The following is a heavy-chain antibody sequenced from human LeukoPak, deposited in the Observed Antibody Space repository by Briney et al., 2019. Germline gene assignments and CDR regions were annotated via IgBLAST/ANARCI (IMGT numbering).Heavy chain of an antibody. D-gene: IGHD3-3*01. J-gene: IGHJ6*03. CDR2: INHSGST. CDR1: GGSFSGYY. V-gene: IGHV4-34*01. CDR3: ARDKQLDWAHYYYYYMDV. Sequence: SETLSLTCAVYGGSFSGYYWSWIRQPPGKGLEWIGEINHSGSTNYNPSLKRRVTISVDTSKNQFSLKLSSVTAADTAVYYCARDKQLDWAHYYYYYMDVWGKGTTVTVSS.